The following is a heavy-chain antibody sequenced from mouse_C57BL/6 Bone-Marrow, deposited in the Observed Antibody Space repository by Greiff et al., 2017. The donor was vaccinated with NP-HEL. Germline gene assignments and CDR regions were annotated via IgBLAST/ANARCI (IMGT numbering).Heavy chain of an antibody. Sequence: QVHVKQPGAELVKPGASVKLSCKASGYTFTSYWMHWVKQRPGQGLEWIGMIHPNSGSTNYNEKFKSKATLTVDKSSSTAYMQLSSLTSEDSAVYYCARVRMALDYWGQGTTLTVSS. J-gene: IGHJ2*01. CDR2: IHPNSGST. CDR1: GYTFTSYW. D-gene: IGHD2-3*01. CDR3: ARVRMALDY. V-gene: IGHV1-64*01.